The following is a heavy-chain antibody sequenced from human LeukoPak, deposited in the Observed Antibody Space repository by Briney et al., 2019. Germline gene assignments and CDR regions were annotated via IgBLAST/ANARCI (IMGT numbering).Heavy chain of an antibody. J-gene: IGHJ4*02. Sequence: PGGSLRLSCTASGFTFGDYAMSWVRQAPGRGLEWVGFIRSKAYGGTTEYAASVKGRFTISRDDSKSIAYLQMNSLKTEDTAVYYCTRGSYDFWSGYIIDYWGQGTLVTVSS. D-gene: IGHD3-3*01. V-gene: IGHV3-49*04. CDR3: TRGSYDFWSGYIIDY. CDR1: GFTFGDYA. CDR2: IRSKAYGGTT.